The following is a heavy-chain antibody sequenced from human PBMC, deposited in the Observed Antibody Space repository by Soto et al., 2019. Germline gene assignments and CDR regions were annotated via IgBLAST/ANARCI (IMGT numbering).Heavy chain of an antibody. CDR2: ISGSGTST. J-gene: IGHJ4*02. D-gene: IGHD2-15*01. V-gene: IGHV3-23*01. Sequence: GGSLRLSCTTSGFTLRHYAMSWVRQAPGKGLEWVSAISGSGTSTYYADSVKGRFTISRDKSKDTLYLQMNSLRVDDSAIYYCVYWCSGSRPYYFDSWAQGALVPVS. CDR1: GFTLRHYA. CDR3: VYWCSGSRPYYFDS.